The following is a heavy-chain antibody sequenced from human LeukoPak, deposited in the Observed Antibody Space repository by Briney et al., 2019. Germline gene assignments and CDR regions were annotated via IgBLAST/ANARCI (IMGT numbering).Heavy chain of an antibody. CDR1: GFTFSRSG. J-gene: IGHJ4*02. Sequence: PGGSLRLSCVASGFTFSRSGMHWVRQAPGKGLEWVAVISHDGSSKHCADSVKGRFTISRDNSKNTLYLQMNSLRTEDTAVYYCAKDRSSTWSIDYWGQGTLVTVSS. CDR2: ISHDGSSK. D-gene: IGHD6-13*01. CDR3: AKDRSSTWSIDY. V-gene: IGHV3-30*18.